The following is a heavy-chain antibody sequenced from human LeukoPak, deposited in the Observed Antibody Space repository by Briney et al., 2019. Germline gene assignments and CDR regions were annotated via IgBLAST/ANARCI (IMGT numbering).Heavy chain of an antibody. Sequence: GGSLRLSCAASGFTFSTYGVYWVRQAPGKGLEWVSSNSGGSSYYADSVKGRFTISRDNSKNTLYLQMNSLRAEDTAVYYCVRDRGTYRPIDYWGQGTLVTVSS. D-gene: IGHD1-26*01. V-gene: IGHV3-23*01. CDR3: VRDRGTYRPIDY. J-gene: IGHJ4*02. CDR2: NSGGSS. CDR1: GFTFSTYG.